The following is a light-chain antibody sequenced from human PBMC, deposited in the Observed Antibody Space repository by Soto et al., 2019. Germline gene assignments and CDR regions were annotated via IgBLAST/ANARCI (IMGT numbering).Light chain of an antibody. CDR2: EVS. J-gene: IGLJ1*01. V-gene: IGLV2-8*01. Sequence: QSALTQPPSASGSPGQSVTISCTGTSSDVGGYNYVSWYQQHPGKAPKLMIYEVSKRPSGVPDRFSGSKSGNTASLTVSGLQAEDEADYYCSSYAGSNNFGVFGTGTNLTVL. CDR3: SSYAGSNNFGV. CDR1: SSDVGGYNY.